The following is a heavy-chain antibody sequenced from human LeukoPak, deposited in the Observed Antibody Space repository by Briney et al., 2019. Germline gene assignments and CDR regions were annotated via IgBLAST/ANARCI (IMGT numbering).Heavy chain of an antibody. CDR3: AKDALWFGELLVNWFDP. CDR1: EFTFNNYW. D-gene: IGHD3-10*01. J-gene: IGHJ5*02. CDR2: IKQDGSEK. Sequence: PGGSLRLSCVASEFTFNNYWMTWVRRAPGKGLEWVANIKQDGSEKYYVDSVKGRFTISRDNSKNTLYLQMNSLRAEDTAVYYCAKDALWFGELLVNWFDPWGQGTLVTVSS. V-gene: IGHV3-7*03.